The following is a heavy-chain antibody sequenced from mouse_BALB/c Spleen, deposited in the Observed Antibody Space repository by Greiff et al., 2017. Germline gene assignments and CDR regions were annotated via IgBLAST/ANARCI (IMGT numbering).Heavy chain of an antibody. V-gene: IGHV14-1*02. Sequence: VQLKQSGAELVRPGALVKLSCKASGFNIKDYYMHWVKQRPEQGLEWIGWIDPENGNTIYDPKFQGKASITADTSSNTAYLQLSSLTSEDTAVYYCASYYYGSSPNYWGQGTTLTVSS. CDR1: GFNIKDYY. J-gene: IGHJ2*01. CDR3: ASYYYGSSPNY. D-gene: IGHD1-1*01. CDR2: IDPENGNT.